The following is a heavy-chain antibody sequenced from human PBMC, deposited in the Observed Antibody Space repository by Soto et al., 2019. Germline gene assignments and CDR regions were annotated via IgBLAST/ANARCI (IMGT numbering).Heavy chain of an antibody. CDR1: GFTFSDYY. CDR3: ARGGDILTGYYTLDY. V-gene: IGHV3-11*05. Sequence: QVQLVESGGGLVKPGGSLRLSCAASGFTFSDYYMNWIRQAPGKGLEWVSYISSGSRYTTYVDSVKGRFTISRDNAKNSLYLQLNSLRAEDTAVYYCARGGDILTGYYTLDYWGQGTLVTVSS. J-gene: IGHJ4*02. D-gene: IGHD3-9*01. CDR2: ISSGSRYT.